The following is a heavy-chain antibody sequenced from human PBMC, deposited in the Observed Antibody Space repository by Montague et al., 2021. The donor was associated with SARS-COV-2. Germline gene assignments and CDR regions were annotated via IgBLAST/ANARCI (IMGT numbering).Heavy chain of an antibody. CDR3: ARHYDHSSRVDS. V-gene: IGHV4-59*08. D-gene: IGHD3-16*01. J-gene: IGHJ4*02. CDR1: GGSISSDY. Sequence: SETLSLTCTVSGGSISSDYWTWIRQPPGKGLEWIGFVYYRGNTYYNPSHRSRVTISVDTSSNHFSLTLSSVTAADTAVYYCARHYDHSSRVDSWGQGTLVTVSS. CDR2: VYYRGNT.